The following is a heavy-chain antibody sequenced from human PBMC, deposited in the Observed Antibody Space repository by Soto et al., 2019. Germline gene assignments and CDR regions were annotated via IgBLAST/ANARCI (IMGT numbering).Heavy chain of an antibody. CDR3: ARLSLYGDYVGYFDY. CDR2: IFSNDEK. CDR1: GFSLSNARMG. J-gene: IGHJ4*02. V-gene: IGHV2-26*01. Sequence: SGPTLVNPTETLTLTCTVSGFSLSNARMGVSWIRQPPGKALEWLAHIFSNDEKSYSTSLKSRLTISKDTSKSQVVLTITNMDPVDTATYYCARLSLYGDYVGYFDYWGQGTLVTVSS. D-gene: IGHD4-17*01.